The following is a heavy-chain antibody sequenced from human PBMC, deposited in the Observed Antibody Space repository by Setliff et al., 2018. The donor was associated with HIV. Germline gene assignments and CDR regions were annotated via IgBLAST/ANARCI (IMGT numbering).Heavy chain of an antibody. V-gene: IGHV4-4*07. Sequence: SETLSLTCTVSGGSISSDYWSWIRQPAGKGLEWIGRLHLSGDTNYNPSLKSRVTMSIETSKNQFSLKLSSVTAADTAVYYCARDNSYYYGSGSHYWYGMDVWGQGTTVTVSS. CDR2: LHLSGDT. CDR1: GGSISSDY. CDR3: ARDNSYYYGSGSHYWYGMDV. D-gene: IGHD3-10*01. J-gene: IGHJ6*01.